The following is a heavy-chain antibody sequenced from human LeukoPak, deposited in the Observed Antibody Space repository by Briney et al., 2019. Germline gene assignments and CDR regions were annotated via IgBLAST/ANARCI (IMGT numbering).Heavy chain of an antibody. Sequence: SETLSLTCTVSGGSIGTYYWSWIRQSPGKGLEWIGYIYVTGTRYNPYLQSRATISVDTSRNQFFLKMSSVTAADTAVYYCARHIGGGIEDMDVWGKGTKVTVSS. CDR2: IYVTGT. V-gene: IGHV4-59*08. CDR1: GGSIGTYY. CDR3: ARHIGGGIEDMDV. J-gene: IGHJ6*03. D-gene: IGHD3-16*02.